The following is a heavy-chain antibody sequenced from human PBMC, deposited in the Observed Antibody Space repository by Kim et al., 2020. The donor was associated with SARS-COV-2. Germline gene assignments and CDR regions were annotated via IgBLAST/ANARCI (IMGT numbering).Heavy chain of an antibody. J-gene: IGHJ6*03. CDR2: GST. Sequence: GSTYYADSVKGRFTISRDNSKNTLYLQMNSLRAEDTAVYYCAKGVGAMDVWGKGTTVTVSS. V-gene: IGHV3-23*01. D-gene: IGHD3-10*01. CDR3: AKGVGAMDV.